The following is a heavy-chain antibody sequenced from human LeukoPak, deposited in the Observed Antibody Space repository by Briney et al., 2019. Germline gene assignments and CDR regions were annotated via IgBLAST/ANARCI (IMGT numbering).Heavy chain of an antibody. CDR2: VGAYDGDT. D-gene: IGHD1/OR15-1a*01. V-gene: IGHV1-18*01. J-gene: IGHJ5*02. CDR1: GGTFSSYA. CDR3: ARDYDRWNNDCFDP. Sequence: ASVKVSCRASGGTFSSYAISWVRQAPGQGLEWIGWVGAYDGDTNYAEKVQGRVTMTTDTSTSTAYLELRSLRSDDTAVYYCARDYDRWNNDCFDPWGQRTLVTVSS.